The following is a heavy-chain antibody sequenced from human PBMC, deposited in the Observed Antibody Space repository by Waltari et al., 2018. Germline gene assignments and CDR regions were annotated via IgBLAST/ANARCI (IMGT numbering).Heavy chain of an antibody. Sequence: EVQLVESGGALVQPWGSLRLPCAASGFPFRSYAMNWVRQATGKGLEWVSAIGASGISTSYADSVKGRFTISRDNSENTLYLQMNSLRAEDTAVYYCAKTKGSSSFDYWGQGTLVTVSS. V-gene: IGHV3-23*04. CDR3: AKTKGSSSFDY. CDR1: GFPFRSYA. D-gene: IGHD2-15*01. CDR2: IGASGIST. J-gene: IGHJ4*02.